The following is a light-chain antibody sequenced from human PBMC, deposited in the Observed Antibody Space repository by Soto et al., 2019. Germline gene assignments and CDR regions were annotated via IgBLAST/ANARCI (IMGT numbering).Light chain of an antibody. CDR1: QSVNNY. Sequence: DIQMTQSPSSLSASVVDRVTITCRASQSVNNYLNWYQQKSVKAPKLLIYTSSSLQSGVPSRFSGSGSGTDFTLTISSLQPEDFATYYCQQSYSTSTWTFGQGTKVDI. V-gene: IGKV1-39*01. J-gene: IGKJ1*01. CDR3: QQSYSTSTWT. CDR2: TSS.